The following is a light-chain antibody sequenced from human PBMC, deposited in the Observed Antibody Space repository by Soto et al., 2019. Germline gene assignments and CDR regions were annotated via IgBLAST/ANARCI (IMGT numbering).Light chain of an antibody. CDR1: SSDVGGSAY. CDR3: TSSTTGSPYV. Sequence: QSPLTHPAAVSWSPGHSITISCTGTSSDVGGSAYVSWYQQFPGNVPRLLIYKVTNRPSGVSYRFSGSKSGNTASLTISGLQAEEQADHFCTSSTTGSPYVFGTGTKVTVL. J-gene: IGLJ1*01. V-gene: IGLV2-14*01. CDR2: KVT.